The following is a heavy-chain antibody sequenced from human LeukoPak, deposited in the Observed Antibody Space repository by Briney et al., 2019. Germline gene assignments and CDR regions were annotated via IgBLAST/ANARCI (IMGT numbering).Heavy chain of an antibody. CDR3: ATAPYDILTGLSNWFDP. CDR2: IYTSGST. J-gene: IGHJ5*02. D-gene: IGHD3-9*01. Sequence: SQTLSLTCTVSGGSISSGGYYWSWIRQPAGKGLEWIGRIYTSGSTNYNPSLKSRVTISVDTSKNQFSLKLSSVTAADTAVYYCATAPYDILTGLSNWFDPWGQGTLVTVSS. V-gene: IGHV4-61*02. CDR1: GGSISSGGYY.